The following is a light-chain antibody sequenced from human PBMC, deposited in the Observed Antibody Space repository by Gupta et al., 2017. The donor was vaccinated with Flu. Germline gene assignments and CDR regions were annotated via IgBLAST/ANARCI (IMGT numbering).Light chain of an antibody. CDR3: QQSYSPPWT. CDR2: ATS. V-gene: IGKV1-39*01. Sequence: GDTVSITCRASQNVKTFLNWYQQKPGTAPKLLIYATSSLQSGVPPRFSASGSGTDFTLVIGSLQPEDSATYYCQQSYSPPWTFGQGTKVDIK. J-gene: IGKJ1*01. CDR1: QNVKTF.